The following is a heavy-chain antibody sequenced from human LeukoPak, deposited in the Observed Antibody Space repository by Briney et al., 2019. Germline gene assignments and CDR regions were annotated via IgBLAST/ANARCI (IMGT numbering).Heavy chain of an antibody. CDR1: GYAVGSSHY. V-gene: IGHV4-38-2*01. Sequence: SETLSLTCDVSGYAVGSSHYWGWIRQPPGRGLQWIGHVNFHGTSAYNASLRGRVSISTEASKNRFSLRLTSVTGADAAIYYCARVVSQAAPDWYMDVGGGGTGVIVSS. D-gene: IGHD2-21*01. J-gene: IGHJ2*01. CDR3: ARVVSQAAPDWYMDV. CDR2: VNFHGTS.